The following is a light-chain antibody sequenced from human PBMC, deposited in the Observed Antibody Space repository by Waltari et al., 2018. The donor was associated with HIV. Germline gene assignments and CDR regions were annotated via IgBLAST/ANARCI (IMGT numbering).Light chain of an antibody. CDR3: QAWDSSTSTYV. CDR1: KLGYKY. V-gene: IGLV3-1*01. CDR2: EDK. Sequence: SYELTQPPSVSVSPGQTASITCSGDKLGYKYACWYQQRPGQSPLLVIYEDKKRPSGFPERFSGSNSGNTATLTISGAQAMDEADYYCQAWDSSTSTYVFGTGTKVTVL. J-gene: IGLJ1*01.